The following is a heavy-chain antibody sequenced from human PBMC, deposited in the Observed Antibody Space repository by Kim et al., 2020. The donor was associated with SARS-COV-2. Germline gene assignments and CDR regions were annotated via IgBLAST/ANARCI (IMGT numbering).Heavy chain of an antibody. J-gene: IGHJ4*02. CDR2: PIFGTA. CDR3: VGGVDY. V-gene: IGHV1-69*01. Sequence: PIFGTANYAQKFQGRVTITADESTSTAYMELSSLRSEDTAVYYCVGGVDYWGQGTLVTVSS. D-gene: IGHD3-16*01.